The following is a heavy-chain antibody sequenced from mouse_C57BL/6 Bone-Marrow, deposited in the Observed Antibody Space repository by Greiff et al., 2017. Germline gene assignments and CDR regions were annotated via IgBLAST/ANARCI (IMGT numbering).Heavy chain of an antibody. V-gene: IGHV3-6*01. CDR3: ARSTMIKYFDV. Sequence: DVQLQESGPGLVKPSQSLSLTCSVTGYSITSGYYWNWIRQFPGNKLEWMGYISYDGSNNYNPSLKNRISITRDTSKNQFFLKLNSVTTEDTATYYCARSTMIKYFDVWGTGTTVTVSS. CDR2: ISYDGSN. D-gene: IGHD2-4*01. J-gene: IGHJ1*03. CDR1: GYSITSGYY.